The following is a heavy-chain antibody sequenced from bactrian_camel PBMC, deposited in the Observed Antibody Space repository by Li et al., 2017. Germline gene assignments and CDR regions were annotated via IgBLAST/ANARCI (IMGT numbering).Heavy chain of an antibody. J-gene: IGHJ4*01. CDR1: GYTYSSSC. D-gene: IGHD5*01. Sequence: DVQLVESGGGSVQVGGSLRLSCAASGYTYSSSCMGWFRQAPGKEREGVATWKSVGSISYADSVKGRFTISPDNSNNTLYLQMNSLKPEDTAMYYCAVKGGPWNCAARFVAGLGYYGQGTQVTVS. CDR2: WKSVGSI. V-gene: IGHV3S42*01.